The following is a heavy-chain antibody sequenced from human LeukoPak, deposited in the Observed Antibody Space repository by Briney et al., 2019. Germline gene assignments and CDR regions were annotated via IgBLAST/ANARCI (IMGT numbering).Heavy chain of an antibody. CDR1: GGSFSGYY. CDR3: ARIGLKQQLVRDYYYYYGMDV. CDR2: INHSGST. J-gene: IGHJ6*02. D-gene: IGHD6-13*01. Sequence: SETLSLTCAVYGGSFSGYYWSWIRQPPGKGLEWIGEINHSGSTNYNPSLKSRVTISVDTSKNQFSLKLSSVTAADTAVYYCARIGLKQQLVRDYYYYYGMDVWGQGTTVTVSS. V-gene: IGHV4-34*01.